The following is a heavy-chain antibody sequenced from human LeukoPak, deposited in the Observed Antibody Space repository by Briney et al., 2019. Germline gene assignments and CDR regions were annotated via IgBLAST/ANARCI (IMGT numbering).Heavy chain of an antibody. Sequence: GSLRLSCAASGFTFSSYSMNWVRQPPGKGLEWIGEIYHSGSTNYNPSLKSRVTISVDKSKNQFSLKLSSVTAADTAVYYCASPYSGSSYAFDIWGQGTMVTVSS. D-gene: IGHD1-26*01. CDR1: GFTFSSYSM. CDR2: IYHSGST. V-gene: IGHV4-4*02. J-gene: IGHJ3*02. CDR3: ASPYSGSSYAFDI.